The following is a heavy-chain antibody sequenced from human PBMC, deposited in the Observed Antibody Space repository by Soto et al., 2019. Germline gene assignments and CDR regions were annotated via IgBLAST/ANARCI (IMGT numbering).Heavy chain of an antibody. J-gene: IGHJ6*02. CDR1: GDSIISSNYY. CDR3: ARIVVIPAAPDYYNYYGVDV. D-gene: IGHD2-2*01. V-gene: IGHV4-39*01. Sequence: SETVSLTCTVSGDSIISSNYYWAWTRQSPGKGLEWIGNMYYSGSTYYNLSLKSRVTMSVDTSKNQLSLKISSVTAADTSVYYCARIVVIPAAPDYYNYYGVDVWGQGTTVTVSS. CDR2: MYYSGST.